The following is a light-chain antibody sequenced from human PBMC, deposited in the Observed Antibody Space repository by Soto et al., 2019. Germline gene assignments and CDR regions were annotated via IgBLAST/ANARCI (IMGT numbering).Light chain of an antibody. V-gene: IGLV2-23*01. J-gene: IGLJ1*01. CDR1: SSDVGSYNL. Sequence: QSVLTQPASVSGSPGQSITISCTGTSSDVGSYNLVSWYQQHPGKAPKLMIYEGSKRLSGVSNRFSGSKSGNTASLTISGLQAEDEADYYCCSYAGSSTLYVFGTGTKVTVL. CDR3: CSYAGSSTLYV. CDR2: EGS.